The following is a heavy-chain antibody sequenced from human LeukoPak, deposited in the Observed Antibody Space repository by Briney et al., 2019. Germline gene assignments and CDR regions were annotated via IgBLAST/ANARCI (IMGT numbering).Heavy chain of an antibody. D-gene: IGHD3-22*01. Sequence: PSETLSLTCTVSGGSISSYYWSWIRQPPGKGLEWIGYIYYSGSTNYNPSLKSRVTISVDTSKNQFSLKLSSVTAADTAVYYCARQRYYYDSSGYSDAFDIRGQGTMVTVSS. CDR2: IYYSGST. J-gene: IGHJ3*02. V-gene: IGHV4-59*08. CDR1: GGSISSYY. CDR3: ARQRYYYDSSGYSDAFDI.